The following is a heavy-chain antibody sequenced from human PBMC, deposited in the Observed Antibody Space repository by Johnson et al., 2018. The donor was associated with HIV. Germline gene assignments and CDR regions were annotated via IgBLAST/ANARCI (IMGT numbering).Heavy chain of an antibody. CDR3: SRGLWLTPGTVDI. D-gene: IGHD6-19*01. Sequence: QVQLVESGGGVVQPGGSLRLSCAASGFTFSSYGMHWVRQAPGKGLEWVAFIRYDGSNKYYADSVKGRFTISRDNSKNTLYLQMNSLRVEDTAVYYCSRGLWLTPGTVDIWGQGTVVSVSS. CDR2: IRYDGSNK. J-gene: IGHJ3*02. CDR1: GFTFSSYG. V-gene: IGHV3-30*02.